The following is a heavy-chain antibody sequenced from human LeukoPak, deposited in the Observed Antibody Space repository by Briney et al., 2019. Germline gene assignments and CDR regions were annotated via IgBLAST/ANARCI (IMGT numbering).Heavy chain of an antibody. D-gene: IGHD6-13*01. CDR3: ARDQGAAGFDY. J-gene: IGHJ4*02. Sequence: SETLSLTCAVYGGSFSGYYWSWIRQPAGKGLEWIGRIYTSGSTNYNPSLKSRVTMSVDTSKNQFSLKLSSVTAADTAVYYCARDQGAAGFDYWGQGTLVTVSS. CDR1: GGSFSGYY. V-gene: IGHV4-4*07. CDR2: IYTSGST.